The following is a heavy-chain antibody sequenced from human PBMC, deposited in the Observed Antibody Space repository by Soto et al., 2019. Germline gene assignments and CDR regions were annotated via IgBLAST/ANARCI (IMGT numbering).Heavy chain of an antibody. CDR1: GGSISSYY. J-gene: IGHJ5*02. Sequence: PSETLSLTCTVSGGSISSYYWSWIRQPPGKGLEWIGYIYYSGSTNYNPSLKSRVTISVDTSKNQFSLKLSSVTAADTAVYYCAREGRDYDVLTGYYRFNWFDPWGQGTQVTVSS. V-gene: IGHV4-59*12. CDR2: IYYSGST. CDR3: AREGRDYDVLTGYYRFNWFDP. D-gene: IGHD3-9*01.